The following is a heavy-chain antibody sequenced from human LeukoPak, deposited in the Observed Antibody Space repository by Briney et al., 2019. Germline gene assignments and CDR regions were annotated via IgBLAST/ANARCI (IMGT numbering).Heavy chain of an antibody. CDR3: GRGPFYYDID. Sequence: WASVKVSCKASGYTFTTYGISWLRQAPGQGLEWMGGIIPIFGTANYAQKFQGRVTITADESTSTAYMQLSSLRSEDTAVYYCGRGPFYYDIDWGQGTLITVSS. J-gene: IGHJ4*02. D-gene: IGHD3-22*01. CDR1: GYTFTTYG. CDR2: IIPIFGTA. V-gene: IGHV1-69*13.